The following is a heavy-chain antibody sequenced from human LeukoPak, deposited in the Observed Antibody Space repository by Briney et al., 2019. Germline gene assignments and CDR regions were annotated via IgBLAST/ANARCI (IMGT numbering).Heavy chain of an antibody. CDR2: IKQDGSEK. D-gene: IGHD3-10*01. Sequence: GGSLRLSCAVSGFTFSRHWMSWVRQAPGKGLEWLANIKQDGSEKYYADSVEGRFTISRDNAKDSLYLQMSSLRAEDTAVYYCARSYYGSGTSYGMDVWGQGTTVTVSS. CDR3: ARSYYGSGTSYGMDV. V-gene: IGHV3-7*01. J-gene: IGHJ6*02. CDR1: GFTFSRHW.